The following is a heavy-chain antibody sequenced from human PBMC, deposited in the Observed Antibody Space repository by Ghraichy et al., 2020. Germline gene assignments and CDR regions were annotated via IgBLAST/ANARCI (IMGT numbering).Heavy chain of an antibody. CDR1: GGSISSYY. V-gene: IGHV4-59*01. CDR2: IYYSGST. CDR3: ARGYDFWSGYYAQGGMDV. D-gene: IGHD3-3*01. J-gene: IGHJ6*02. Sequence: SQTLSLTCTVSGGSISSYYWSWIRQPPGKGLEWIGYIYYSGSTNYNPSLKSRVTISVDTSKNQFSLKLSSVTAADTAVYYCARGYDFWSGYYAQGGMDVWGQGTTVTVSS.